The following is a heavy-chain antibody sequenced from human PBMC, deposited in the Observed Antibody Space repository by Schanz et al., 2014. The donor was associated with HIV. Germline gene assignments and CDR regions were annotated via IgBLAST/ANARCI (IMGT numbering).Heavy chain of an antibody. CDR3: AKSRGDSWPYGMDV. D-gene: IGHD4-17*01. J-gene: IGHJ6*02. CDR1: GFTFSNYG. Sequence: QVQLVESGGGVVQPGRSLRLSCAGSGFTFSNYGMHWVRQAPGKGLEWVAFISYDGTNKYYADSVKGRLTISRDNSENTLYLQMNSLRAEDTAVYYCAKSRGDSWPYGMDVWGQGTTVTVSS. V-gene: IGHV3-30*18. CDR2: ISYDGTNK.